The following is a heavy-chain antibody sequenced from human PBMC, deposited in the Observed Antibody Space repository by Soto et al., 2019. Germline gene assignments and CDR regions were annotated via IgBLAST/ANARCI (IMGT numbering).Heavy chain of an antibody. CDR3: AKEPLSGYDSLGWFDP. Sequence: LRLSCAASGFTFRSYGMHWVRQAPGQGLEWVAVISYDGRNKYYADSVKGRFTISRDNSKNTLYLQMNSLRAEDTAVYYCAKEPLSGYDSLGWFDPWGQGTLGTVSS. V-gene: IGHV3-30*18. CDR2: ISYDGRNK. CDR1: GFTFRSYG. J-gene: IGHJ5*02. D-gene: IGHD5-12*01.